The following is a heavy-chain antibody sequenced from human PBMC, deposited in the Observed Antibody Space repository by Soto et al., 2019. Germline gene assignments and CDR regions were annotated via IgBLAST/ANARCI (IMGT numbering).Heavy chain of an antibody. D-gene: IGHD6-6*01. V-gene: IGHV4-30-4*01. J-gene: IGHJ4*02. CDR2: IYYSGST. Sequence: QVQLQESGPGLVKPSQTLSLTCTVSGGSISSGDYYWSWIRQPPGKGLEWIGYIYYSGSTYYNPSLKGRVTISVDTSKNQFSLKLSSVTAADTAVYYCARVGQLEVGLVDYWCQGTLVTVSS. CDR3: ARVGQLEVGLVDY. CDR1: GGSISSGDYY.